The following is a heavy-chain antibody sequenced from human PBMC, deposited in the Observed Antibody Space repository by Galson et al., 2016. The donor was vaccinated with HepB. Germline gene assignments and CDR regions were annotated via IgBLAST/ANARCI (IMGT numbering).Heavy chain of an antibody. Sequence: SVKVSCKGSGDTFSNFAIHWVRQAPGQGLEWMGGIVPMFGTAKYPQKFQDRVTITADESTSTAYMELSSLRSEDTAVYYCARALGLIAAAVFDPWGQGTLVTVSS. J-gene: IGHJ5*02. CDR1: GDTFSNFA. D-gene: IGHD6-13*01. CDR2: IVPMFGTA. V-gene: IGHV1-69*13. CDR3: ARALGLIAAAVFDP.